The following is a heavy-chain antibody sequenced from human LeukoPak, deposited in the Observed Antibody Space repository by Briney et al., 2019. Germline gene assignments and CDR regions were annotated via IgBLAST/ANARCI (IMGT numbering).Heavy chain of an antibody. CDR2: IYYSGST. Sequence: KPSETLSLTCTVSGGSISSYYWSWIRQPPGKGLEWIGYIYYSGSTNYNPSLKSRVTISVDTSKNQFSLKLSPVTAADTAVYYCARHSRLLPFDYWGQGTLVTVSS. V-gene: IGHV4-59*08. CDR3: ARHSRLLPFDY. J-gene: IGHJ4*02. CDR1: GGSISSYY. D-gene: IGHD2-21*02.